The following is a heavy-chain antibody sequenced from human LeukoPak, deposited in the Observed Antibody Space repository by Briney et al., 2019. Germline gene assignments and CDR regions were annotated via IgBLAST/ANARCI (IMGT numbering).Heavy chain of an antibody. V-gene: IGHV3-9*01. CDR2: XXXXXXXX. D-gene: IGHD2-2*01. J-gene: IGHJ4*02. CDR3: AKATTELYCSSTSCYSRKSAYYYFDY. CDR1: GFTFDDYA. Sequence: PGGSLRLSCAASGFTFDDYAMHWVRQAPGKGXXXXXXXXXXXXXXXXXXSVKGRFTISRDNAKNSLYLQMNSLRAEDTALYYCAKATTELYCSSTSCYSRKSAYYYFDYWGQGTLVTVSS.